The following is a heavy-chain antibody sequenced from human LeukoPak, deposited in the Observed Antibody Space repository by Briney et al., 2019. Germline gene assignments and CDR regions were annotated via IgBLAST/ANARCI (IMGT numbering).Heavy chain of an antibody. V-gene: IGHV4-4*07. Sequence: KPSETLSLTCTVSGGSISKQYWTWVRQSAGKGLEWIGRIYGDGTITYNPSLKSRVTMSVDTSKNQFSLRLTSVTAADTAMYYCTRDSGTTGEVKFDPWGQGTLVTVSS. J-gene: IGHJ5*02. CDR2: IYGDGTI. CDR3: TRDSGTTGEVKFDP. D-gene: IGHD3-10*01. CDR1: GGSISKQY.